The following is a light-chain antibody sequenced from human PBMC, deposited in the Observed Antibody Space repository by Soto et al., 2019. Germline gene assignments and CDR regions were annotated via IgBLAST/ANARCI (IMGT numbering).Light chain of an antibody. J-gene: IGKJ1*01. Sequence: EVVLMQSPGTLSLSPGDRAALSCKASQSLTGTYLAWYQQKPGQPPRLLMYGASTRLTGIRDRFSGSGSGTDFTLTISRLEPEDFAVYYCQHYDGLPRAFGQGAKVEI. CDR3: QHYDGLPRA. V-gene: IGKV3-20*01. CDR1: QSLTGTY. CDR2: GAS.